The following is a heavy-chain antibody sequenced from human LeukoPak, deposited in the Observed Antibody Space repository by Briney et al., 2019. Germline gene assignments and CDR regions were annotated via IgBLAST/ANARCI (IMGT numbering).Heavy chain of an antibody. CDR3: ASTNRNYRVY. J-gene: IGHJ4*02. V-gene: IGHV4-38-2*01. CDR2: IYHSGST. Sequence: ASETLSLTCAVSGYSISSGYYWGWIRQPPGKGLEWIGSIYHSGSTYYNPSLKSRVTISVDTSKNQFSLKLSSVTAADTAVYYCASTNRNYRVYWGQGTLVTVSS. CDR1: GYSISSGYY. D-gene: IGHD1-14*01.